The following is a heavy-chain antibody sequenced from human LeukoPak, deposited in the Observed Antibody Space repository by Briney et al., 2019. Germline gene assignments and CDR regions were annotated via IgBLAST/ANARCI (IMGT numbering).Heavy chain of an antibody. V-gene: IGHV3-74*01. Sequence: GGSLRLSCAATGFTFSSYWMNWARQAPGKGLMWVSRINRDGSRTDYADSVKGRFTISRDDAKNTLYLQVNSLRAEDTAVYFCARGGSDTAMAHDYWGQGTLVTVSS. J-gene: IGHJ4*02. CDR1: GFTFSSYW. CDR2: INRDGSRT. D-gene: IGHD5-18*01. CDR3: ARGGSDTAMAHDY.